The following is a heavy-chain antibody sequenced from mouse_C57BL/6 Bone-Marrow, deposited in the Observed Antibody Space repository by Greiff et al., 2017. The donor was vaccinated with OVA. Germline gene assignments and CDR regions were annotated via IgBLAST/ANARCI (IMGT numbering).Heavy chain of an antibody. CDR2: IHPNSGST. CDR3: ARFGTAQAPFAY. D-gene: IGHD3-2*02. Sequence: VQLQQPGAELVKPGASVKLSCKASGYTFTSYWMHWVKQRPGQGLEWIGMIHPNSGSTNYNEKFKSKATLTVDKSSSTAYMQLSSLTSEDSAVYYCARFGTAQAPFAYWGKGTLVTVSA. CDR1: GYTFTSYW. J-gene: IGHJ3*01. V-gene: IGHV1-64*01.